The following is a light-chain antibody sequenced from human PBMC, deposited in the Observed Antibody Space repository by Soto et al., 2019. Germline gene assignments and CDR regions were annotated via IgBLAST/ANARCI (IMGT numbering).Light chain of an antibody. CDR2: GAS. V-gene: IGKV3-20*01. CDR3: QQYGSSPPIT. CDR1: QSVSSSY. Sequence: ELVLKQSPGTLSLSPGERAPLSCRGSQSVSSSYLAWYQQKPGQAPRLLIYGASSRATGIPDRFSGSGSGTDFTLTISRLEPEDFAVYYCQQYGSSPPITFGPGTKVDIK. J-gene: IGKJ3*01.